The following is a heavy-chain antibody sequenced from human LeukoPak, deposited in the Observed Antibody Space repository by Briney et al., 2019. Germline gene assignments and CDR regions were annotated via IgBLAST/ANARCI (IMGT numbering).Heavy chain of an antibody. CDR1: GGSISSSSYY. D-gene: IGHD4-23*01. J-gene: IGHJ4*02. Sequence: SETLSLTCTVSGGSISSSSYYWGWIRQPPGKGLEWIGEINHSGSTNYNPSLKSRVTISVDTSKNQLSLKLSSVTAADTAVYYCARGGHYGGKAYFDYWGQGTLVTVSS. CDR2: INHSGST. V-gene: IGHV4-39*07. CDR3: ARGGHYGGKAYFDY.